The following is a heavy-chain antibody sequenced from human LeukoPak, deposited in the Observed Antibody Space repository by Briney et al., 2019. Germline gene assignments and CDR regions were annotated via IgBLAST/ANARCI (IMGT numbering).Heavy chain of an antibody. CDR1: GGSISSYY. CDR2: IYSTGST. Sequence: SETLSLTCTVSGGSISSYYWSRIQQPAGKGLEWIGRIYSTGSTNYNPSLKSRVTMSVDTSKNQFSLRLRSVTAADTAVYYCARQIASAGTAGFDFWGQGALVTVSS. D-gene: IGHD6-13*01. V-gene: IGHV4-4*07. CDR3: ARQIASAGTAGFDF. J-gene: IGHJ4*02.